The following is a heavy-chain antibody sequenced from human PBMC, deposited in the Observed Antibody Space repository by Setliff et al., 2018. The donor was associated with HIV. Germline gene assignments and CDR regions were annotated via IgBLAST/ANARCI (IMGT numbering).Heavy chain of an antibody. CDR1: GASISSDS. Sequence: KPSETLSLTCTVSGASISSDSWSWIRQSPGKGLEWIGFILNREITNYNPSLQSRVSISMDTSKNQFSLKLHSVTAADTAIYHCAKGGASSHWLGPWGQGTLVTSPQ. CDR3: AKGGASSHWLGP. CDR2: ILNREIT. V-gene: IGHV4-59*01. D-gene: IGHD3-16*01. J-gene: IGHJ5*02.